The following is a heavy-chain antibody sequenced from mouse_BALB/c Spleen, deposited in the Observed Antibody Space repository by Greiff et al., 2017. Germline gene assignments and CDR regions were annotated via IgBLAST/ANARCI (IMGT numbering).Heavy chain of an antibody. CDR2: IRSKSNNYAT. CDR1: GFTFNTYA. V-gene: IGHV10-1*02. CDR3: VRRRYYAMDY. J-gene: IGHJ4*01. Sequence: EVQLQESGGGLVQPKGSLKLSCAASGFTFNTYAMNWVRQAPGKGLEWVARIRSKSNNYATYYADSVKDRFTISRDDSQSMLYLQMNNLKTEDTAMYYCVRRRYYAMDYWGQGTSVTVSS.